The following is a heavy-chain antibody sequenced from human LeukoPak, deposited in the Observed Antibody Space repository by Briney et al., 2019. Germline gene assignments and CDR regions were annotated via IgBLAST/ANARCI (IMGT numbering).Heavy chain of an antibody. CDR2: IYYSGST. V-gene: IGHV4-59*01. J-gene: IGHJ4*02. D-gene: IGHD4-17*01. CDR3: AGGPSSYGVDY. Sequence: PSETLSLTCAVSTGSISTYFWSWIRQPPGKGLEWIGYIYYSGSTNYNPSLKTRVTLSVDTSKNQFSLKLTSVTSADTAMYYCAGGPSSYGVDYWGQGTLVTVSS. CDR1: TGSISTYF.